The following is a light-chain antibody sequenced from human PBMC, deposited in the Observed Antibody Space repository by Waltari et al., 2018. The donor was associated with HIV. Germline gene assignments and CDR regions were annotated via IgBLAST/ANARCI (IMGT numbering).Light chain of an antibody. Sequence: QSALTQPASVSGSPGQSITISCTGTSSNVGSYNLVSWYQQHPGIAPKLMIYEVSKRPSGVSNRFSGSKSGNTASLTISGLHAEDEADYYCCSYTGTNPFLLFGGGTKLTVL. CDR3: CSYTGTNPFLL. J-gene: IGLJ2*01. CDR2: EVS. CDR1: SSNVGSYNL. V-gene: IGLV2-23*02.